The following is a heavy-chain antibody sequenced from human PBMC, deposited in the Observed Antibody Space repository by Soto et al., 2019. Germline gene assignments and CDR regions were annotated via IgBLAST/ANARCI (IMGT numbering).Heavy chain of an antibody. CDR2: ISAYNGNT. D-gene: IGHD3-22*01. CDR1: GYTFTSSG. V-gene: IGHV1-18*01. J-gene: IGHJ4*02. CDR3: ARLINYYDSSGYYY. Sequence: ASVKVSCKASGYTFTSSGISWVRQAPGQGLEWMGWISAYNGNTNYAQKLQGRVTMTTDTSTSTAYMELRSLRSDDTAVYYCARLINYYDSSGYYYWGQGTLVTVSS.